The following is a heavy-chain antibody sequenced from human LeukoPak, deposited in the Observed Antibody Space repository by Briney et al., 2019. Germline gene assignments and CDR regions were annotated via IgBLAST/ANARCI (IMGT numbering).Heavy chain of an antibody. V-gene: IGHV3-43*02. CDR3: ANDLIAAAVLAY. CDR2: ISGDGGST. D-gene: IGHD6-13*01. J-gene: IGHJ4*02. Sequence: PGGSLRLSCAASGFTFDDYAMHWVRQAPGKGLEWVSLISGDGGSTYYADSVKGRFTISRDNSKNSLYLQMNSLRTEDTALYYCANDLIAAAVLAYWGQGTLVTVSS. CDR1: GFTFDDYA.